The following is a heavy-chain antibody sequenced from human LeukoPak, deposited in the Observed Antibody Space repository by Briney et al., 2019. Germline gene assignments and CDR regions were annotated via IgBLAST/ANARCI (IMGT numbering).Heavy chain of an antibody. V-gene: IGHV4-34*01. CDR1: GGSFSGCY. CDR3: ARNPTSGWYVY. Sequence: SETLSLTCAVYGGSFSGCYWSWIRQPPGKGLEWIGEINHSGSTNYNPSLKSRVTISVDTSKNQFSLKLGSVTAADTAVYYCARNPTSGWYVYWGQGTLVTVSS. D-gene: IGHD6-19*01. J-gene: IGHJ4*02. CDR2: INHSGST.